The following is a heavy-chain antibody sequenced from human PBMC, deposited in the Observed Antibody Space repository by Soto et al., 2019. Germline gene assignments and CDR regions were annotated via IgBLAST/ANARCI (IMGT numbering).Heavy chain of an antibody. J-gene: IGHJ4*02. D-gene: IGHD6-13*01. V-gene: IGHV3-53*01. Sequence: ESGGGLIQPGGSLRLSCAASGFTVSSNYMSWVRQAPGKGLEWVSVISGSGGSTYYADSVKGRFIISRDNSKNTLYLQMNSLRAEDTAVYYCANLPGGDLYSSSWLPSGDYFDYWGQGTLVTVSS. CDR2: ISGSGGST. CDR1: GFTVSSNY. CDR3: ANLPGGDLYSSSWLPSGDYFDY.